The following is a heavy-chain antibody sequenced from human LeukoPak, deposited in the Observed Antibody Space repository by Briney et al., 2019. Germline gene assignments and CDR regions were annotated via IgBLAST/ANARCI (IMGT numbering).Heavy chain of an antibody. CDR1: GYSFYTYW. CDR3: ARRAGSLSSRGMDV. J-gene: IGHJ6*02. D-gene: IGHD6-19*01. V-gene: IGHV5-51*01. CDR2: IYPGDSDT. Sequence: GESLKISCKGSGYSFYTYWIGWVRQTPGKGLEWMGIIYPGDSDTRYSPSFQGQVTISADKFISTAYLQWTSLKASDTAMYFCARRAGSLSSRGMDVWGQGTTVTVSS.